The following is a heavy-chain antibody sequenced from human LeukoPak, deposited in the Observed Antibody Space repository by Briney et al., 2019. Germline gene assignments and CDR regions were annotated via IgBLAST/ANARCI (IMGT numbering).Heavy chain of an antibody. V-gene: IGHV3-7*01. D-gene: IGHD5-18*01. J-gene: IGHJ6*02. CDR1: GFTFSSYW. CDR3: ARGGFSYGSGVYYYYGMDV. CDR2: IKQDGSEK. Sequence: PGGSLRLSCAASGFTFSSYWMSWVRQAPGKGLEWVANIKQDGSEKYYVDSVKGRFTISRDNAKNSLYLQMNSLRAEDTAVYYCARGGFSYGSGVYYYYGMDVWGQGTTVTVSS.